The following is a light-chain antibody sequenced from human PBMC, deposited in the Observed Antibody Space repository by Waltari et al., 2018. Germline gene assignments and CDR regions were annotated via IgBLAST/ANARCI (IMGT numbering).Light chain of an antibody. Sequence: DIQMTPSPSALSASVGDSVTISCRASQSISFSLNWYQQTLGQAPRLLIYGASSLQFGVPSKFSGSGSGTDFTLTISGLQPDDIATYYCQQSYTTPLTFGGGTKVEIK. J-gene: IGKJ4*01. CDR2: GAS. CDR1: QSISFS. V-gene: IGKV1-39*01. CDR3: QQSYTTPLT.